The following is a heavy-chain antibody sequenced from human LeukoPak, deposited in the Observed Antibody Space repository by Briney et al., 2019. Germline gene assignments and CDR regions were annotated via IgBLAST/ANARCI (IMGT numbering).Heavy chain of an antibody. CDR2: IHYSGNT. Sequence: SEPLSLTCTVSGGSINSGGYYWNWIRQPPGKGLEWIGYIHYSGNTFYSSSLESRISMSVDTSKSQFSLKLTSVTAADTAVYYCARADDYSDSATLWGQGTLVTVSS. CDR1: GGSINSGGYY. D-gene: IGHD4-11*01. V-gene: IGHV4-30-4*08. J-gene: IGHJ4*02. CDR3: ARADDYSDSATL.